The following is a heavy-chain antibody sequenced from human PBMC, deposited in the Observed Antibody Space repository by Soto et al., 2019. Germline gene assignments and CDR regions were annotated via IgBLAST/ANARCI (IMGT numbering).Heavy chain of an antibody. CDR1: GGSISSSSYY. D-gene: IGHD3-3*01. J-gene: IGHJ5*02. V-gene: IGHV4-39*01. CDR2: IYYSGST. Sequence: SETLSLTCTVSGGSISSSSYYWGWIRQPPGKGLEWIGSIYYSGSTYYNPYLKSRVTISVDTSKNQFSLKLSSVTAADTAVYYCARHEVTIFGVAMAFGPWGQGTLVTVSS. CDR3: ARHEVTIFGVAMAFGP.